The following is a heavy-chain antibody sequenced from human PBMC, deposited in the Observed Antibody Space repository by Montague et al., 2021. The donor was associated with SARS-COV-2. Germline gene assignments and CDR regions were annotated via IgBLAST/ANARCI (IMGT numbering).Heavy chain of an antibody. Sequence: SLRLSCAASGFTFSSYWMSWVRQAPGKGLEWVANIKQDGSEKYYVDSVKGRFTISRDNAKNSLYLQMNSLKAEDTAVYYGARDSFFVGDSSADYYYGMDVWGQGTTVTVSS. CDR2: IKQDGSEK. D-gene: IGHD3-22*01. CDR3: ARDSFFVGDSSADYYYGMDV. J-gene: IGHJ6*02. CDR1: GFTFSSYW. V-gene: IGHV3-7*01.